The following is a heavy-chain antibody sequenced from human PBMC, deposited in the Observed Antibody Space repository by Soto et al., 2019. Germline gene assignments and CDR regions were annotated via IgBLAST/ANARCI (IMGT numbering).Heavy chain of an antibody. Sequence: GGSLRLPCAASGFTFSSYAMSWVRQAPGKGLEWVSTVSGSGGTTYYADSVKGRPTISRDKSKNTLYLQMNSLRAEDTAVYYCAKDPFRGGCFDYWGQGTLVTVSS. D-gene: IGHD3-10*01. V-gene: IGHV3-23*01. CDR3: AKDPFRGGCFDY. J-gene: IGHJ4*02. CDR1: GFTFSSYA. CDR2: VSGSGGTT.